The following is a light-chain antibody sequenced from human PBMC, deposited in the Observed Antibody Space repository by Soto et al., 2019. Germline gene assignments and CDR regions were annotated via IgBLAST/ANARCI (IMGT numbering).Light chain of an antibody. CDR2: EVQ. Sequence: SAPRLPATLSRSPQESPTYCCSGSIRDSGSHKHVSWYRQYNGEASRLLIFEVQYRPSGLSSRYSGCMYGNHASRVISGLQAAHEADYFSASYLTTSPLEGFGTGPKVTVL. CDR3: ASYLTTSPLEG. CDR1: IRDSGSHKH. J-gene: IGLJ1*01. V-gene: IGLV2-14*03.